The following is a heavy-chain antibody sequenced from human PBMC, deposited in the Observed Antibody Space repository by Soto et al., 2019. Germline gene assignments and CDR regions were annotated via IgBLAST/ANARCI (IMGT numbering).Heavy chain of an antibody. D-gene: IGHD3-22*01. CDR1: GFTFRSYA. CDR2: ISSSGGST. CDR3: ASRGYYDSSGYLDY. V-gene: IGHV3-23*01. J-gene: IGHJ4*02. Sequence: PGGSLRLSCAASGFTFRSYAMSWVRQAPGKVLEWVSAISSSGGSTYYADSVKGRFTISRDNSKNTLYLQMNNLRVEDTAVYYCASRGYYDSSGYLDYWGQGTLVTVSS.